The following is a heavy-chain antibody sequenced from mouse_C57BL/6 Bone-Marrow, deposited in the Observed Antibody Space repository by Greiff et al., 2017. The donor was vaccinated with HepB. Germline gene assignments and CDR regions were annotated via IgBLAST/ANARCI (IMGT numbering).Heavy chain of an antibody. Sequence: EVMLVESGGGLVKPGGSLKLSCAASGFTFSSYAMSWVRQTPEKRLEWVATISDGGSYTYYPDKVKGRFTISRDNAKNNLYLQMSHLKSEDTAMYYCARDRYKGGYYFDYWGQGTTLTVSS. CDR2: ISDGGSYT. D-gene: IGHD1-3*01. CDR3: ARDRYKGGYYFDY. J-gene: IGHJ2*01. CDR1: GFTFSSYA. V-gene: IGHV5-4*01.